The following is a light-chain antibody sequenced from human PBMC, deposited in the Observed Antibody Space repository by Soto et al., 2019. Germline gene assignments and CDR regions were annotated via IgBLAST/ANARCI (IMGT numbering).Light chain of an antibody. CDR1: SGDVGAYNY. CDR3: SSYTSSSIFDVV. J-gene: IGLJ2*01. CDR2: DVS. Sequence: QSALTQPASVSASPGQSITISCTGSSGDVGAYNYVSWYQQHPGKAPKLMIYDVSNRPSGVSNRFSGSKSGNTASLTISGLQAEDEADYYCSSYTSSSIFDVVFGGGTQLTVL. V-gene: IGLV2-14*01.